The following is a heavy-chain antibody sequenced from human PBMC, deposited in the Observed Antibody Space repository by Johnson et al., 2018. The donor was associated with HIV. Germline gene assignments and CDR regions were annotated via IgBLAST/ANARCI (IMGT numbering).Heavy chain of an antibody. CDR2: ISSSGSTI. D-gene: IGHD6-13*01. J-gene: IGHJ3*02. CDR1: GFTFSDYY. CDR3: AREKLRYSRPSKHDAFDI. Sequence: QMLLVESGGGLVKPGGSLRLSCAASGFTFSDYYMSWIRQAPGKGLEWISYISSSGSTIYYADSVKGRFTISRDNAKNSLYLQMSSLRAEDTAVYYCAREKLRYSRPSKHDAFDIWGQGTMVTVSS. V-gene: IGHV3-11*04.